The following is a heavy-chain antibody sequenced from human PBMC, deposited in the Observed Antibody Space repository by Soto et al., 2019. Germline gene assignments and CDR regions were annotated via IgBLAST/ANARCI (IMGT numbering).Heavy chain of an antibody. Sequence: KSGGSLRLSCAASGFTFSDYYMSWIRQAPGKGLEWVSYISSSGSTRYYADSVKGRFTISKDNAKNSLYLQMNSLRAEDTAVYYCARNYSSSWYVWFDPWGQGTLVTVSS. CDR2: ISSSGSTR. J-gene: IGHJ5*02. D-gene: IGHD6-13*01. CDR1: GFTFSDYY. V-gene: IGHV3-11*01. CDR3: ARNYSSSWYVWFDP.